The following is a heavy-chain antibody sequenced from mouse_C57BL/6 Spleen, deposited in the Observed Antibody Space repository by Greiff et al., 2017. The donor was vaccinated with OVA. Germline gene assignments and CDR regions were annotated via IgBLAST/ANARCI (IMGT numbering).Heavy chain of an antibody. CDR3: ARGDYLDY. CDR2: ISAGGSYT. Sequence: EVQLVESGGGLVKPGGSLKLSCAASGFTFSSYAMSWVRQTPEKRLEWVATISAGGSYTSYPDNVKGRFTISRDNAKNNLYLQMSHLKSEDTAIYYGARGDYLDYWGQGTTLTVSS. J-gene: IGHJ2*01. V-gene: IGHV5-4*01. CDR1: GFTFSSYA.